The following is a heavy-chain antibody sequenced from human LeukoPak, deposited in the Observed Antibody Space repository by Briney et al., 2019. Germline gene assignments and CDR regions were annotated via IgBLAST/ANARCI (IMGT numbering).Heavy chain of an antibody. J-gene: IGHJ5*02. D-gene: IGHD6-6*01. CDR3: ARDIGLRKAAPPGWFDP. Sequence: GGFLRLSCAASGFTFSSYWMRWVRQAPGKGREWVASIKQDGSEKYCVDSVKGRFTISRDNANNSLYLQMNSLRADDTAVYYCARDIGLRKAAPPGWFDPWGQGALVTVSS. V-gene: IGHV3-7*01. CDR2: IKQDGSEK. CDR1: GFTFSSYW.